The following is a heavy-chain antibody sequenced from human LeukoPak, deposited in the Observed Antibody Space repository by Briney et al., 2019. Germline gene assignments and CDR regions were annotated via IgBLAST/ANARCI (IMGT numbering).Heavy chain of an antibody. J-gene: IGHJ3*02. CDR2: IWFDGNNK. Sequence: GGSLRLSCAASGFTFSSYGMHWVRQAPGKGLEWVAGIWFDGNNKYYTDSVKGRFTISRDNSKNTLYLQMNSLRAEDTAIYYCAKDLSPYYYDSSGHYIPHDAFDIWGRGTMVTVSS. V-gene: IGHV3-33*06. CDR3: AKDLSPYYYDSSGHYIPHDAFDI. D-gene: IGHD3-22*01. CDR1: GFTFSSYG.